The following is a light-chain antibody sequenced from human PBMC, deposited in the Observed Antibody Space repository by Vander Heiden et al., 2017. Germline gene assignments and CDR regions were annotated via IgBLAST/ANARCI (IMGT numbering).Light chain of an antibody. Sequence: SYELTQPLSVSVALGQPARITCGGNDIGSKNVQWFQQKPGQAPVLIIYRDSNRPSGIPERFSGSNSGNTATLTISGAQAGDESDNYCHVWDSSTVIFGGGTKLTVL. CDR3: HVWDSSTVI. CDR1: DIGSKN. V-gene: IGLV3-9*01. J-gene: IGLJ2*01. CDR2: RDS.